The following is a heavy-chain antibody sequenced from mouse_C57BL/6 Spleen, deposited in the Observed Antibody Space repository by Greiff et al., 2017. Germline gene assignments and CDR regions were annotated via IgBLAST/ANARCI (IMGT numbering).Heavy chain of an antibody. CDR1: GYTFTDYY. V-gene: IGHV1-26*01. CDR3: ANYYGSPWFAY. D-gene: IGHD1-1*01. Sequence: EVKLQQSGPELVKPGASVKISCKASGYTFTDYYMNWVKQSHGKSLEWIGDINPNNGGTSYNQKFKGKATLTVDKSSSTAYMELRSLTSEDSAVYYCANYYGSPWFAYWGQGTLVTVSA. J-gene: IGHJ3*01. CDR2: INPNNGGT.